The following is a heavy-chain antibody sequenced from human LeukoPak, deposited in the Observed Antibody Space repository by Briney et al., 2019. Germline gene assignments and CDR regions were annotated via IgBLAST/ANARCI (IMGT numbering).Heavy chain of an antibody. CDR1: GYTFTSYG. J-gene: IGHJ3*02. CDR2: ISAYNGHT. V-gene: IGHV1-18*01. Sequence: ASVKVSCKASGYTFTSYGISWVRQAPGQGLEWMGRISAYNGHTNYAQMLQGRVTMTTDTSTSTAYMELRSLRSDDTAVYYCARGGRWELPRPYAFDIWGRGTMVTVSS. CDR3: ARGGRWELPRPYAFDI. D-gene: IGHD1-26*01.